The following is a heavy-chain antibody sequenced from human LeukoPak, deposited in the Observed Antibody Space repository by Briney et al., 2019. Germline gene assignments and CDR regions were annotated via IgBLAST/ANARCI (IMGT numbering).Heavy chain of an antibody. CDR1: GGSVSSDNYY. V-gene: IGHV4-61*01. CDR2: TYYTGNS. D-gene: IGHD1-1*01. Sequence: SKTLSLTCTVSGGSVSSDNYYWTWIRQPPGKGLEWIGCTYYTGNSNYNPSLKSRVTISLDTSKNQFSLKLSSVTAADTAVYYCARGYYLPKTAEVGTTALFDYWGQGTLVTVSS. CDR3: ARGYYLPKTAEVGTTALFDY. J-gene: IGHJ4*02.